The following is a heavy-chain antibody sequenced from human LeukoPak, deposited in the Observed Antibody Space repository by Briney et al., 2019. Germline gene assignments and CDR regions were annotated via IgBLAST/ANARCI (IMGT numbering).Heavy chain of an antibody. CDR2: IAYNGIP. CDR3: ARERHGHPFDS. CDR1: GGSINSDY. J-gene: IGHJ4*02. Sequence: SETLSLTCTVSGGSINSDYWTWIRQSPGKGLEWIGYIAYNGIPNYNPSLKSRLTISRDTSKNQFSLNLSSVTAADTSVYYCARERHGHPFDSWGQGTLVTVSS. V-gene: IGHV4-59*01.